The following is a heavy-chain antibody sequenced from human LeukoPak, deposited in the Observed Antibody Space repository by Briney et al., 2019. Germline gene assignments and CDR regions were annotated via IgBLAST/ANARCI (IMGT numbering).Heavy chain of an antibody. CDR2: IIPIFGTT. J-gene: IGHJ5*02. Sequence: SVKVSCKASGGTFSSYAISWVRQAPGQGLEWMGRIIPIFGTTNYAQKFQGRVTITTDESTSTAYMELSSLRSEDTAVYYCARERGDDIVVVVAATTWFDPWGQGTLVTVSS. D-gene: IGHD2-15*01. CDR3: ARERGDDIVVVVAATTWFDP. CDR1: GGTFSSYA. V-gene: IGHV1-69*05.